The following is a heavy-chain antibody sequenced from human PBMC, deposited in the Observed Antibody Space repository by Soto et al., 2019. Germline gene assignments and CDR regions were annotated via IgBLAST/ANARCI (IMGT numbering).Heavy chain of an antibody. Sequence: GGSLRLSCAASGFTFSSYAMSWVRQAPGKGLEWVSAISGSGGSTYYADSVKGRFTISRDNSKNTLYLQMNSLRAEDTAVYYWAKELAGLIVVVVAATKRPPDAFDIWGQGTMVTVSS. V-gene: IGHV3-23*01. CDR1: GFTFSSYA. J-gene: IGHJ3*02. D-gene: IGHD2-15*01. CDR2: ISGSGGST. CDR3: AKELAGLIVVVVAATKRPPDAFDI.